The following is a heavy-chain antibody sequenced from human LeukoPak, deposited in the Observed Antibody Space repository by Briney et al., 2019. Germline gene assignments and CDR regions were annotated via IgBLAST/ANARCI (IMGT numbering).Heavy chain of an antibody. J-gene: IGHJ4*02. D-gene: IGHD1-1*01. CDR3: ARQPYMRSPFDY. CDR1: GGSISSYY. Sequence: MPSETLSLTRTVSGGSISSYYWSWIRQPPGKGLEWIGYIYYSGSTNYNPSLKSRVTISVDTSKNQFSLKLSSVTAADTAVYYCARQPYMRSPFDYWGQGTLVTVSS. CDR2: IYYSGST. V-gene: IGHV4-59*08.